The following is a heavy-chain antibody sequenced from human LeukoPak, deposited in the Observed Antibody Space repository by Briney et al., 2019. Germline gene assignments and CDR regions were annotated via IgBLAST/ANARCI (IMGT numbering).Heavy chain of an antibody. D-gene: IGHD3-22*01. CDR3: ARSCYYDSSRTDAFDI. CDR1: GGTFSSYA. J-gene: IGHJ3*02. V-gene: IGHV1-69*13. CDR2: IIPIFGTA. Sequence: SVKVSCKASGGTFSSYAISWVRQAPGQGLEWMGGIIPIFGTANYAQKFQGRVTITADESTSTAYMELSSLRSEDTAVYYCARSCYYDSSRTDAFDIWGQGTMVTVSS.